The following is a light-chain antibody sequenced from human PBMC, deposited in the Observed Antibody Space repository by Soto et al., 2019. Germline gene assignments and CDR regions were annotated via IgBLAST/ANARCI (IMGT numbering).Light chain of an antibody. CDR3: QQSFTTPLT. CDR1: QNIGRF. V-gene: IGKV1-39*01. Sequence: DVQMTQSPSSLSASVGDRVTITGRASQNIGRFLNWHQQKPGKAPNVLINVASTLRSGVPSRFSGSGSGTDFNLTINSLQPEDFATYFCQQSFTTPLTFGGGTRWIS. J-gene: IGKJ4*01. CDR2: VAS.